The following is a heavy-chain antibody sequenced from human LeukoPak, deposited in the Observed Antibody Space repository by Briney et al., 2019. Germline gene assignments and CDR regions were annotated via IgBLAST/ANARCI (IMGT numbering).Heavy chain of an antibody. V-gene: IGHV4-39*01. CDR1: GGSNSSSSYH. CDR3: ARHEAYCGGDCYPDAFDI. J-gene: IGHJ3*02. Sequence: SETLFPPCPVSGGSNSSSSYHWGWILPPPRKGPGGIGGIYYSGSTYYNPSLKSRVTISVDTSKNQFSLKLSSVTAADTAVYYCARHEAYCGGDCYPDAFDIWGQGTMVTVSS. D-gene: IGHD2-21*02. CDR2: IYYSGST.